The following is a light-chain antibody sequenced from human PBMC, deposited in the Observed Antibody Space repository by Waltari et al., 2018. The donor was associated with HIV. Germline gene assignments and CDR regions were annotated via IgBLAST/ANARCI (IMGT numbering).Light chain of an antibody. V-gene: IGLV2-23*02. CDR2: EVF. Sequence: QSALPQPASVSLSLGPCITIPFNGTKLVFGTFNLTTWYQQFPGKAPQLIVSEVFRRPSGISSRFSGTKSGNTASLTISKLRAEDEADYYCCSYAGDNHYVFGSGTQLTVL. J-gene: IGLJ1*01. CDR3: CSYAGDNHYV. CDR1: KLVFGTFNL.